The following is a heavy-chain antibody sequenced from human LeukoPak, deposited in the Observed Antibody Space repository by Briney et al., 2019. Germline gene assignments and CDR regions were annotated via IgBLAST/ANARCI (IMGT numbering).Heavy chain of an antibody. V-gene: IGHV7-4-1*02. CDR2: INTNTGNP. CDR3: ARDAGIARNWFDP. CDR1: GYTFRSYG. Sequence: ASVKVSCKASGYTFRSYGITWVRQAPGQGLEWMGWINTNTGNPTYAQGFTGRFVFSLDTSVSTAYLQISSLKAEDTAVYYCARDAGIARNWFDPWGQGTLVTVSS. J-gene: IGHJ5*02. D-gene: IGHD6-13*01.